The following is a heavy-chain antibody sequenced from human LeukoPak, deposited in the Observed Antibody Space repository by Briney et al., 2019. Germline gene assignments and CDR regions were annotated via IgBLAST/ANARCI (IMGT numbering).Heavy chain of an antibody. Sequence: SVNVSCKACGYTFTDYYIHWLRQAAGQGLEWVGWINHNSGDSNSVQKLQGRVTMPSHTSLRAAYMEVSSLRFDDTAVYYCAVCSANSACCGQGTLVTVSS. V-gene: IGHV1-2*02. J-gene: IGHJ4*02. CDR1: GYTFTDYY. CDR3: AVCSANSAC. CDR2: INHNSGDS. D-gene: IGHD3-10*02.